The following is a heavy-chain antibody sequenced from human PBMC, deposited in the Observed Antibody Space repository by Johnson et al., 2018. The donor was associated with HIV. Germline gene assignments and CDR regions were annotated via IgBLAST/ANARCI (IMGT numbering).Heavy chain of an antibody. J-gene: IGHJ3*02. CDR3: VRVRGGYSSGWYDAFDI. CDR2: IGTAGDT. V-gene: IGHV3-13*01. D-gene: IGHD6-19*01. Sequence: VQLVESGGGLIQPGGSLRLSCAASGFTVSSNYMSWVRQATGKGLEWVSAIGTAGDTYYPGSVKGRFTISRENAKKSLYLQMNSLRAEDTAVYYCVRVRGGYSSGWYDAFDIWGQGTVVTVSS. CDR1: GFTVSSNY.